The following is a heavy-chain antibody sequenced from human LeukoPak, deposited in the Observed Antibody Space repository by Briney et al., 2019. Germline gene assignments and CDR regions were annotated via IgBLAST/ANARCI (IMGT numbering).Heavy chain of an antibody. Sequence: PSETLSLTCTVSGGSISSYYWSWIRQPPGKRVEWIGYVYYSGSAHYNPSLKSLVTISVDTSKNQLSLKMSSVTAADTAIYYCAGGTYYYFDYWGQGTLVTVSS. CDR3: AGGTYYYFDY. J-gene: IGHJ4*02. CDR2: VYYSGSA. V-gene: IGHV4-59*01. CDR1: GGSISSYY. D-gene: IGHD1-26*01.